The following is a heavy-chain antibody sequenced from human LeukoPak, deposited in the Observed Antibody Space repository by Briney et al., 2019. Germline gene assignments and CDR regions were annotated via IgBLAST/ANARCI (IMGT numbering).Heavy chain of an antibody. CDR3: ARLGSSSWSYFDY. Sequence: TGESLKISCKGSGYSFTSYWIGWVRQRPGKDLEWMGIIYPGDSDTRYSPSFQGQVTISADKSISTAYLQWSSLEASDTAMYYCARLGSSSWSYFDYWGQGTLVTVSS. CDR2: IYPGDSDT. D-gene: IGHD6-13*01. V-gene: IGHV5-51*03. CDR1: GYSFTSYW. J-gene: IGHJ4*02.